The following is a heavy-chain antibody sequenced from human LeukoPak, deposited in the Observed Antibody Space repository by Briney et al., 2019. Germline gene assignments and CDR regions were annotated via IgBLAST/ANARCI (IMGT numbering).Heavy chain of an antibody. D-gene: IGHD1-26*01. CDR1: GGSISSSSYY. J-gene: IGHJ6*03. Sequence: SETLSLTCTVSGGSISSSSYYWSWIRQPPGKGLEWIGYIYDSGSTNYNPSLKSRVTISVDTSKNQFSLELSSVTAADTAVYYCAKGGGSYAGDYYYYMDVWGKGTTVTISS. CDR3: AKGGGSYAGDYYYYMDV. V-gene: IGHV4-61*01. CDR2: IYDSGST.